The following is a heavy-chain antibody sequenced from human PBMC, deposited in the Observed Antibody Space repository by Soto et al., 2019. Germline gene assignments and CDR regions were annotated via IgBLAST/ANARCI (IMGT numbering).Heavy chain of an antibody. CDR2: IKQDGSEK. CDR3: ARDPVYYYGSGASVNHYLDY. Sequence: PGGSLRLSCAASGFTFSSYWMSWVRQAPGKGLEWVANIKQDGSEKYYVDSVKGRFTISRDNAKNSLYLQMNSLRAEDTAVYYCARDPVYYYGSGASVNHYLDYWGHGTLVTVSS. D-gene: IGHD3-10*01. CDR1: GFTFSSYW. V-gene: IGHV3-7*03. J-gene: IGHJ4*01.